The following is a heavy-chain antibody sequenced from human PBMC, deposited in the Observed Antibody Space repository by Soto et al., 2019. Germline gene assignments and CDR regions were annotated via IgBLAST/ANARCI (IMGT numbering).Heavy chain of an antibody. J-gene: IGHJ3*02. V-gene: IGHV5-51*03. D-gene: IGHD3-22*01. CDR2: IYPGDSDT. CDR1: GYSFTSYW. CDR3: ARGKKYYYDSSGYYPLGDAFDI. Sequence: EVQLVQSGAEVKKPGESLKISCKGSGYSFTSYWIGWVRQMPGKGLEWMGIIYPGDSDTRYSPSFQGQVTISADKSISTAYLQWSSLKASDTAMYYCARGKKYYYDSSGYYPLGDAFDIWGQGTMVTVSS.